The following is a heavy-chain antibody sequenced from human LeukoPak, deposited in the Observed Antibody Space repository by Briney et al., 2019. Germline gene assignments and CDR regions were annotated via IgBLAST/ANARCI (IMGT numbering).Heavy chain of an antibody. J-gene: IGHJ4*02. V-gene: IGHV4-59*01. D-gene: IGHD1-26*01. Sequence: PSETLSLTCTVSGGSISNYYWSWIRQPPGKGLEWIAYIYYSGSTNYNPSLKSRVTISVDTSKNLFSLELSSVTAADTAVYYCARGGSYYGYFDYWGQGALVTVSS. CDR3: ARGGSYYGYFDY. CDR2: IYYSGST. CDR1: GGSISNYY.